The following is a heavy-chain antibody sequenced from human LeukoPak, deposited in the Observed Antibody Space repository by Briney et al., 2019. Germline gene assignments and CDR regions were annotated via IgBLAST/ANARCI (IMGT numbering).Heavy chain of an antibody. CDR1: GFTFSSYV. Sequence: PGGSLRLSCAASGFTFSSYVMHWVRQAPGKGLEYVSAISSNGGSTYYANSVKGRFAISRDNSKNTLYLQMGSLRAEDMAVHYCPRDRGWGSFPLYYFDYWGQGTLVTVSS. V-gene: IGHV3-64*01. J-gene: IGHJ4*02. CDR2: ISSNGGST. CDR3: PRDRGWGSFPLYYFDY. D-gene: IGHD3-10*01.